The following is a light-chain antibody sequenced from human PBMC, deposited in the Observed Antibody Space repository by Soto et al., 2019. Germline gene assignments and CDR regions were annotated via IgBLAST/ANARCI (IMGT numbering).Light chain of an antibody. CDR3: QQYGSSQFT. V-gene: IGKV3-20*01. CDR2: GAS. Sequence: EIVLTQSPGTLSLSPGERATLSCRASQSVSSSYLAWYQQKPGQAPRLLIYGASSRATGIPDRFSGRGSGTDFTLPISRLEPEDLAVYYCQQYGSSQFTFGPGTKVDIK. CDR1: QSVSSSY. J-gene: IGKJ3*01.